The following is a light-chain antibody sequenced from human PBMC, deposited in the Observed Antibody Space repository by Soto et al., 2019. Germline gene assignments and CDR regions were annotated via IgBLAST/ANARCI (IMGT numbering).Light chain of an antibody. CDR2: DAS. Sequence: EIVLAQSPATLSLSPGERATLSCRASQTVSSYLLWYQQKRGQAPRLLIYDASNRATGIPARFSGSASGTDFTLTISRLEPEDFAVYFCQQYSDLPMTFGQGTRLEIK. CDR3: QQYSDLPMT. V-gene: IGKV3-11*01. J-gene: IGKJ5*01. CDR1: QTVSSY.